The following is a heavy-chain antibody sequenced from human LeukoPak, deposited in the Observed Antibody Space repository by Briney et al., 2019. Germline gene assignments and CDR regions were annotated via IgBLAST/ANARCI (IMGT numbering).Heavy chain of an antibody. J-gene: IGHJ4*02. Sequence: ASVKVSFKASGGTFSSYAISWVRQAPGQGLEWMGGIIPIFGTANYAQKFQGRVTITADESTSTAYMELSSLRSEDTAVYYCARAVYSDILTGYYSSFDYWGQGTLVTVSS. CDR2: IIPIFGTA. D-gene: IGHD3-9*01. V-gene: IGHV1-69*13. CDR3: ARAVYSDILTGYYSSFDY. CDR1: GGTFSSYA.